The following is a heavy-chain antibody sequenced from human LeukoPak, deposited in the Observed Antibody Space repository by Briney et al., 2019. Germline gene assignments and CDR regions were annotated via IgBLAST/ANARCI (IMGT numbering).Heavy chain of an antibody. CDR2: INRDGTQI. CDR3: ARGGLTAGFDY. CDR1: GFSLSTSC. Sequence: GGSLRLSCAASGFSLSTSCMTWVRQAPGKGLEWVININRDGTQIDSLDSVKGRFTISRDSVNNALYLQMNSLRVEDTAVYYCARGGLTAGFDYWGQGTLVTVSS. D-gene: IGHD3-10*01. J-gene: IGHJ4*02. V-gene: IGHV3-7*01.